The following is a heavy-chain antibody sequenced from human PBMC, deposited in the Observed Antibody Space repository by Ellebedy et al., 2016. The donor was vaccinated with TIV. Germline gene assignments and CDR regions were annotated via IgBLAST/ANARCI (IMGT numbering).Heavy chain of an antibody. CDR3: ARAPGGDYYYYYGMDV. D-gene: IGHD3-16*01. CDR2: ISSSSSYI. Sequence: GESLKISXAASGFTFSSYSMNWVRQAPGKGLEWVSSISSSSSYIYYADSVKGRFTISRDNAKNSLYLQMNSLRAEDTAVYYCARAPGGDYYYYYGMDVWGQGTTFTVSS. CDR1: GFTFSSYS. J-gene: IGHJ6*02. V-gene: IGHV3-21*01.